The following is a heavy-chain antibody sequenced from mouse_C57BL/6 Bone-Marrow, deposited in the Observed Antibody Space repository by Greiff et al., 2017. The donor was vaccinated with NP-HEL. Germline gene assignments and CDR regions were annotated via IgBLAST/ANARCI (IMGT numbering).Heavy chain of an antibody. V-gene: IGHV2-9-1*01. D-gene: IGHD2-2*01. CDR3: ARNERIIYYGYPLAMDY. CDR2: IWTGGGT. Sequence: VKLQESGPGLVAPSQSLSITCTVSGFSLTSYAISWVRQPPGKGLEWIGVIWTGGGTNYNSALKSRLSISKDNSKSQVFLKMNSLQTDDTARYYCARNERIIYYGYPLAMDYWGQGTSVTVSS. CDR1: GFSLTSYA. J-gene: IGHJ4*01.